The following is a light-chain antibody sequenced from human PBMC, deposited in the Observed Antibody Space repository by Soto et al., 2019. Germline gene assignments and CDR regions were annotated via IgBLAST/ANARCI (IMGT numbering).Light chain of an antibody. V-gene: IGLV2-23*02. J-gene: IGLJ1*01. CDR2: EVS. CDR3: CSYAGSSTFPYV. CDR1: SSDVGSYNL. Sequence: QSALTQPASVSGSPGQSITISCTGTSSDVGSYNLVSWYQQHPGKAPKLMIYEVSKRPSGVSNRFSGSKSGNTASLTTSGLQAEDEADYYCCSYAGSSTFPYVFGTGTKVTVL.